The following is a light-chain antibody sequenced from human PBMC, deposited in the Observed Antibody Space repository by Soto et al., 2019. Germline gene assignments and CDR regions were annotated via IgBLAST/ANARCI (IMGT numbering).Light chain of an antibody. CDR1: GSNIGTFY. CDR3: TTWDDNLSAVV. J-gene: IGLJ2*01. Sequence: QSVLTQSPSTSATPGQGASISCSGGGSNIGTFYVSWYQHVPGTAPRLLIYANNQRPSGVPDRFSGSKSGTSASLAISGLRSEDEAYYYCTTWDDNLSAVVFGGGTKVTVL. V-gene: IGLV1-47*02. CDR2: ANN.